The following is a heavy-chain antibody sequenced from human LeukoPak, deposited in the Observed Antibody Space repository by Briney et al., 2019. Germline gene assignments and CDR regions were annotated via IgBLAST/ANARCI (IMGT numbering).Heavy chain of an antibody. CDR1: GFTFSSFA. Sequence: GGSLRLSCAASGFTFSSFAMHWVRQAPGKGLEWVAYIRYDGSNKSYADSVKGRFTISRDSSKNTLYLQMNSLRAEDTAVYYCGKDPWAHDKHFDHWGQGTLVTVSS. J-gene: IGHJ4*02. V-gene: IGHV3-30*02. CDR3: GKDPWAHDKHFDH. CDR2: IRYDGSNK. D-gene: IGHD1-26*01.